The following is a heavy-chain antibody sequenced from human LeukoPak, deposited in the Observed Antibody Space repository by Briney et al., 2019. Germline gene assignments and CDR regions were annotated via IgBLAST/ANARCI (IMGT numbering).Heavy chain of an antibody. CDR2: INHSGST. CDR3: ARVLGATISYYFDY. J-gene: IGHJ4*02. D-gene: IGHD1-26*01. V-gene: IGHV4-34*01. CDR1: GGSFSGYY. Sequence: PSETLSLTCAVYGGSFSGYYWSWIRQPPGKGLEWIGEINHSGSTNYNPSLKSRVTISVDTSKNQFSLKLSSVTAADTAVYYCARVLGATISYYFDYWGQGTLVTVSS.